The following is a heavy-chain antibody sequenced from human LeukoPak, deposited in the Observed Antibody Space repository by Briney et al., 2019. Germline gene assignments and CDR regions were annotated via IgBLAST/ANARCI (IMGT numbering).Heavy chain of an antibody. CDR3: TTGGLEHYDSSGSDPYAFDI. Sequence: PGGSLRLSCAASGFTFSSYAMSWVRQAPGKGLEWVGRIKSKTDGGTTDYAAPVKGRFTISRDDSKNTLYLQMNSLKTEDTAVYYCTTGGLEHYDSSGSDPYAFDIWGQGTMVTVSS. J-gene: IGHJ3*02. V-gene: IGHV3-15*01. CDR1: GFTFSSYA. D-gene: IGHD3-22*01. CDR2: IKSKTDGGTT.